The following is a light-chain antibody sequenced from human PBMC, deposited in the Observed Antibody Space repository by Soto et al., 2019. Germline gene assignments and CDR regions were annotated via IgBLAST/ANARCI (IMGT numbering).Light chain of an antibody. J-gene: IGKJ1*01. CDR2: DAS. CDR3: QQYGSSPWT. CDR1: QSVSSY. Sequence: EIVLTQSPATLSLSPGERATLSCRASQSVSSYLAWYQQKPGQAPRPLIYDASNRATGIPARFSGSGSGTDFTLTISRLEAEDFAVYYCQQYGSSPWTFGQGSKVEI. V-gene: IGKV3-11*01.